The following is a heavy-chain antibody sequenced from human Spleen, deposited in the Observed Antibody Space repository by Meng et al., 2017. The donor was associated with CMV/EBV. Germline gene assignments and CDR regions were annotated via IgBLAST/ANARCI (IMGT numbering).Heavy chain of an antibody. J-gene: IGHJ6*02. Sequence: ASVKVSCKASGYTFSDYYMYWVRQAPGQGLQWMGIINPTGGYTNYGQKFKGRVTMTRDTSTSTVYMELRSLRSDDTAVYYCARDDLAAPSSYCSSTSCRPYYYYYYGMDVWGQGTTVTVSS. CDR1: GYTFSDYY. CDR2: INPTGGYT. CDR3: ARDDLAAPSSYCSSTSCRPYYYYYYGMDV. V-gene: IGHV1-46*01. D-gene: IGHD2-2*01.